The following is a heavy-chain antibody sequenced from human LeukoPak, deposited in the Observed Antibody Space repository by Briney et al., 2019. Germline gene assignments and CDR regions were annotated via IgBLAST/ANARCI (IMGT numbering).Heavy chain of an antibody. V-gene: IGHV1-18*01. CDR3: AREGSTGGDCSGYYYGFLDY. J-gene: IGHJ4*02. D-gene: IGHD3-22*01. CDR1: GYTFTSYG. CDR2: ISAYNGNT. Sequence: ASVKVSCKASGYTFTSYGISWVRQAPGQGLEWMGWISAYNGNTNYAQKLQGRVTMTTDTSTSTAYMELRSLRSDDTAVYYCAREGSTGGDCSGYYYGFLDYWGQGTLVTVSS.